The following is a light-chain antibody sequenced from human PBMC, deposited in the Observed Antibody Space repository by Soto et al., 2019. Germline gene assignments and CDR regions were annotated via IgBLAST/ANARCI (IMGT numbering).Light chain of an antibody. V-gene: IGLV1-40*01. CDR2: GNM. CDR1: SSNIGAGYD. CDR3: HSYDSSMSAVV. J-gene: IGLJ2*01. Sequence: HSLLTQPPSVSGAPGQRVTISCTGSSSNIGAGYDVQWYQQLPGTAPKLLIYGNMNRPSGVPDRFSGSKSGTSASLAITGLQAEDEADYYCHSYDSSMSAVVFGGGTK.